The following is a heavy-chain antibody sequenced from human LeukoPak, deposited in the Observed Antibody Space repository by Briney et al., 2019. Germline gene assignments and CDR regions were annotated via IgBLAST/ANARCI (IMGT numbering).Heavy chain of an antibody. J-gene: IGHJ6*02. CDR3: ATCNWNYGMDV. V-gene: IGHV4-59*01. CDR1: GGSISSYY. D-gene: IGHD1-20*01. CDR2: IYYSGST. Sequence: SETLSLTCTVSGGSISSYYWSWIRQPPGKGLEWIGYIYYSGSTNYNPSLKSRVTISVDTSKNQFSLKLSSVTAADTAVYYCATCNWNYGMDVWSQGTTVTVSS.